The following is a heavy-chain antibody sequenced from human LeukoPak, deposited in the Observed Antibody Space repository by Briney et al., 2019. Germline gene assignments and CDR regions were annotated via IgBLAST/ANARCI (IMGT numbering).Heavy chain of an antibody. J-gene: IGHJ4*02. CDR2: ISGSGGST. D-gene: IGHD5/OR15-5a*01. CDR3: AKGLTRSVYDGLDY. Sequence: GGSLRLSCAASGFTVSSNYMSWVRQAPGKGLEWVSAISGSGGSTYYAGSVKGRFTISRDNSKNTLYLQMNTLRAEDTAIYYCAKGLTRSVYDGLDYWGQGTLVTVSS. CDR1: GFTVSSNY. V-gene: IGHV3-23*01.